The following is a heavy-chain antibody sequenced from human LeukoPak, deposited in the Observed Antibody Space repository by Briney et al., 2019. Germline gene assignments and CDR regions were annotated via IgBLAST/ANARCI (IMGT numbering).Heavy chain of an antibody. D-gene: IGHD2-15*01. CDR3: ARGIRRAVVMVVPDYDY. CDR2: ISGSGGST. Sequence: PGGSLRLSCAASGFTFSSYAMSWVRQAPGKGLEWVSAISGSGGSTYYADSVKGRFTISRDNDKNSLYLQMNSLRAEDTAMYYCARGIRRAVVMVVPDYDYWGQGNLVTVSS. J-gene: IGHJ4*02. V-gene: IGHV3-23*01. CDR1: GFTFSSYA.